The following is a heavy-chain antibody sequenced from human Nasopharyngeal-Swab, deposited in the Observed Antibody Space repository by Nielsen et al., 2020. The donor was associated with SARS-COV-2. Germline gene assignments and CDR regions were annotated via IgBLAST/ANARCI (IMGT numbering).Heavy chain of an antibody. V-gene: IGHV4-59*01. D-gene: IGHD1-14*01. CDR2: IYYSGST. J-gene: IGHJ3*02. CDR3: ARESPAGDAFDI. Sequence: WIRQPPGKGLEWIGYIYYSGSTNYNPSLKSRVTISVDTSKNQFSPKLSSVTAADTAVYYCARESPAGDAFDIWGQGTMVTVSS.